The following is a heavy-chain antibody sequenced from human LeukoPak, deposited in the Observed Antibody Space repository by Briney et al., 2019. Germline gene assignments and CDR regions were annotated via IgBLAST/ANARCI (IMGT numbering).Heavy chain of an antibody. D-gene: IGHD1-26*01. CDR3: AARSSGNPYF. V-gene: IGHV3-7*03. Sequence: PGGSLRLSCAASGFIFSGSWMSWVRQAPGKGLEWVANINQDGSDKYFVDSVKGRFTISRDNAENSLYLQMNSLRVEDTAVYYCAARSSGNPYFWGQGTLVTVSS. J-gene: IGHJ4*02. CDR2: INQDGSDK. CDR1: GFIFSGSW.